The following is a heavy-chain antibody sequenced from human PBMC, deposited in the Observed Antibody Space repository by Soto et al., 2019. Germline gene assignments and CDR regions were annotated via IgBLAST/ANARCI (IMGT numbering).Heavy chain of an antibody. CDR1: GGSFNRFG. J-gene: IGHJ6*03. CDR3: ASRPLWSSHSHYYYMDV. Sequence: PGEALRLSCAASGGSFNRFGMHWVRQSPGKGLEWISYISSASSTTHYEESVKGRFTISRDNAKNSLYLQMSSLRVEDTAVYYCASRPLWSSHSHYYYMDVRGKGTTVTLS. D-gene: IGHD3-3*01. V-gene: IGHV3-48*01. CDR2: ISSASSTT.